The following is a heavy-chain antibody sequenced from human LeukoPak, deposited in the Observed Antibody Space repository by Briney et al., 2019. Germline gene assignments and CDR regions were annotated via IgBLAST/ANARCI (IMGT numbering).Heavy chain of an antibody. J-gene: IGHJ4*02. CDR1: GFTFSSYG. CDR3: AKDRVDPFSFHY. CDR2: ISGSGGST. V-gene: IGHV3-23*01. Sequence: QPGGSLRLSCAASGFTFSSYGMSWVRQAPGKGLEWVSAISGSGGSTYYAGSVKGRFTISRDNSKNTLYLQMNSLRAEDTAVYYCAKDRVDPFSFHYWGQGTLVTVSS. D-gene: IGHD3-9*01.